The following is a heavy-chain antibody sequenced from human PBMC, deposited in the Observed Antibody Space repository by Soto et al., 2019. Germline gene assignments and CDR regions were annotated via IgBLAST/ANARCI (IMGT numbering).Heavy chain of an antibody. Sequence: EVQLLESGGGLVQPGGSLRLSCGVSGFTFNDFEMNWVRQAPGKGLEWLAYIDGSGTTKKYADSVRGRLTISRDNPNNSLFLQMRCLSAPDSAIYSCARGFARFNYPGQGTLVVVSS. J-gene: IGHJ4*02. CDR3: ARGFARFNY. V-gene: IGHV3-48*03. CDR1: GFTFNDFE. CDR2: IDGSGTTK.